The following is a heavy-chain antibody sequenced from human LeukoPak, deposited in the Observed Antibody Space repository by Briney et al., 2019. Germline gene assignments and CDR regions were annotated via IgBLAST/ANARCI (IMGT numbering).Heavy chain of an antibody. CDR1: GASIRSHY. CDR2: MYYSGNS. D-gene: IGHD2-21*02. CDR3: ASRNPNCGGDCYSSTYFDY. Sequence: SETLSLTCTVSGASIRSHYWSWIRQPPGKGLEWIGYMYYSGNSNYNPALKSRVTISVDTSKNQFSLKLSSVTAADTAVYYCASRNPNCGGDCYSSTYFDYWGQGTLVTVSS. J-gene: IGHJ4*02. V-gene: IGHV4-59*11.